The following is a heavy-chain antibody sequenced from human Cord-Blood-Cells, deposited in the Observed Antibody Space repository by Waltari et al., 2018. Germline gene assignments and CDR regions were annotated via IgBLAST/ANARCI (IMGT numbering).Heavy chain of an antibody. CDR1: GGSFSGYY. V-gene: IGHV4-34*01. Sequence: QVQLQQWGAGLLKPSETLSLTCAAYGGSFSGYYWRWIRQPPGQGLEWIGEINHSGSTNYIPSLKSRVTISVDTSKNQFSLKLSSVTAADTAVYYCARLIRFLESGGYYYYYMDVWGKGTTVTVSS. D-gene: IGHD3-3*01. CDR2: INHSGST. CDR3: ARLIRFLESGGYYYYYMDV. J-gene: IGHJ6*03.